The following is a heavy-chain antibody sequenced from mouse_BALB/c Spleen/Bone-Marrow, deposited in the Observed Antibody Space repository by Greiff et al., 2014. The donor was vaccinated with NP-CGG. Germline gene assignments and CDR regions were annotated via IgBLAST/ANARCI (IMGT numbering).Heavy chain of an antibody. CDR1: GYTFTSYW. V-gene: IGHV1S41*01. D-gene: IGHD1-1*01. CDR2: IAPGSGST. CDR3: ARFPFYYGSSFYYFDY. J-gene: IGHJ2*01. Sequence: DLVKPGASVKLSCKASGYTFTSYWINWIKQRPGQGLEWIGRIAPGSGSTYYNEMFKGKATLTVDTSSSTAYIQLSSLSSEDSAVYFWARFPFYYGSSFYYFDYWGQGTTLTVSS.